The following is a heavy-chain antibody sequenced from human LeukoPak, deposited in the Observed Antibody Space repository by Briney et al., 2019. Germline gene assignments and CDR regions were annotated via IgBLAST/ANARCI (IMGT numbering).Heavy chain of an antibody. CDR1: GYTFTSYG. CDR3: ARDDRSVDTAMSFQR. V-gene: IGHV1-18*01. D-gene: IGHD5-18*01. Sequence: GASVKVSCKASGYTFTSYGINWVRQAPGQGLEWMGWISGYNGDAIYARKLQGRVTLTTDTPTTTAYMELRSLKFDDTAVYYCARDDRSVDTAMSFQRWGQGTLVTVPS. CDR2: ISGYNGDA. J-gene: IGHJ1*01.